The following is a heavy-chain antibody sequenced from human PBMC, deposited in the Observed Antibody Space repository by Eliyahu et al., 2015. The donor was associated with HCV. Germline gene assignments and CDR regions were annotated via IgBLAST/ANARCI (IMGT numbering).Heavy chain of an antibody. V-gene: IGHV1-46*01. Sequence: QVQMVQSGAEVKKPGASVKISXKXSGYXFISHYIHWVRQAPGQGLEWMGIMNPSXGGTNYAQKFQGRFSMTTDTSTNTLYMDLTSLTSEDTAMYYCARESYEFGGVDYWGQGTLVTVSS. CDR3: ARESYEFGGVDY. CDR2: MNPSXGGT. CDR1: GYXFISHY. J-gene: IGHJ1*01. D-gene: IGHD3-10*01.